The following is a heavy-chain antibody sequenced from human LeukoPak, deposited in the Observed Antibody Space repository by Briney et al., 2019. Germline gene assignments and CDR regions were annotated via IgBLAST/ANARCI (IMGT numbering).Heavy chain of an antibody. CDR1: GFSFSSYG. Sequence: GGSLRLSCAASGFSFSSYGMYWVRQAPGKGLEWVAVISYDGSNKYYVDSVRGRFTFSRDNSKNTLYLQMDSLRIEDTAVYYCAKSGAYYGSGDGMDVWGQGTTVTVSS. D-gene: IGHD3-10*01. J-gene: IGHJ6*02. CDR2: ISYDGSNK. V-gene: IGHV3-30*18. CDR3: AKSGAYYGSGDGMDV.